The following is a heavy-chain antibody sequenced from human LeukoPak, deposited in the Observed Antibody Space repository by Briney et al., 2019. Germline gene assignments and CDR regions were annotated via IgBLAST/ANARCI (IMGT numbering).Heavy chain of an antibody. CDR1: GYTFTSYG. J-gene: IGHJ4*02. D-gene: IGHD2-2*01. CDR3: ARDCSSTSCYSS. Sequence: ASVKVSCKASGYTFTSYGIRWVRQAPGQGLEWMGWISAYNGNTNYAQKLQGRVTMTTDTSTSTAYMELRSLRSDDTAVYYCARDCSSTSCYSSWGQGTLVTVSS. V-gene: IGHV1-18*01. CDR2: ISAYNGNT.